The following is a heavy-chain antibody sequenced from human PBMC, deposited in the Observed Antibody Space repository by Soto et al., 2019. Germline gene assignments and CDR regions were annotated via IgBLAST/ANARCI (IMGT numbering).Heavy chain of an antibody. CDR1: GCSICGYY. CDR3: ARRRYADWAFDY. Sequence: SETLSLTCFVSGCSICGYYGSWVRQPPGKGLEWIGYIYYSGSTTYNSSLKGRVTMSVDTSKNQFSLELSSVTAADTAVYYCARRRYADWAFDYWGQGTLVTVSS. CDR2: IYYSGST. D-gene: IGHD3-9*01. V-gene: IGHV4-59*08. J-gene: IGHJ4*02.